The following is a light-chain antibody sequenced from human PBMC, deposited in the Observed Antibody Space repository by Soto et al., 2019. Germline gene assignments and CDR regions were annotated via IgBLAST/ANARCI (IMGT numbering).Light chain of an antibody. CDR3: SSYTSDSTYV. CDR2: DVS. V-gene: IGLV2-14*01. J-gene: IGLJ1*01. CDR1: SSDVGGYNY. Sequence: QSVLTQPASVSGSPGQSITISCTGTSSDVGGYNYVSWYQQNPGKAPKLMIYDVSNRPSGVSNRFSGSKSGNTASLTISGLQAEDEADYYCSSYTSDSTYVFGTGTKVTGL.